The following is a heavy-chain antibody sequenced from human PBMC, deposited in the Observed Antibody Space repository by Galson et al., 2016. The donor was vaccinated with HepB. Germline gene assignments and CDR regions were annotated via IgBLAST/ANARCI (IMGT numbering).Heavy chain of an antibody. J-gene: IGHJ5*02. D-gene: IGHD4-23*01. V-gene: IGHV1-8*01. CDR3: ARDYGGNSGWFDP. Sequence: SVKVSCKASGYTFTNYDINWVRQATGQGLEWLGWMSPNSGNTGYAQNFPGRVTLTRDTSISTAYMELSSLRSDDTAVYYCARDYGGNSGWFDPWGQGTLVTVSS. CDR1: GYTFTNYD. CDR2: MSPNSGNT.